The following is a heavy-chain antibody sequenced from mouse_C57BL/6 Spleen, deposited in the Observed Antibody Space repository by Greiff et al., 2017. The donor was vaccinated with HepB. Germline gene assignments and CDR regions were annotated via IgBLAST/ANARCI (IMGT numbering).Heavy chain of an antibody. Sequence: VQLVESGAELVRPGTSVKLSCKASGYTFTSYWMHWVKQRPGQGLEWIGVIDPSDSYTNYNQKFKGKATLTVDTSSSTAYMQLSSLTSEDSAVYYCAEEGGDYSWGTGTTVTVSS. D-gene: IGHD1-1*01. J-gene: IGHJ1*03. CDR3: AEEGGDYS. CDR1: GYTFTSYW. V-gene: IGHV1-59*01. CDR2: IDPSDSYT.